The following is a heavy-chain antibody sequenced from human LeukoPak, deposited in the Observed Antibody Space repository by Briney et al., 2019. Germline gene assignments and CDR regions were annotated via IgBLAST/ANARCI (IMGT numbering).Heavy chain of an antibody. V-gene: IGHV3-30-3*01. CDR3: ARGLEYSSSSDY. J-gene: IGHJ4*02. CDR2: ISYDGSNK. D-gene: IGHD6-6*01. Sequence: PGGSLRLSCAASGFTFSSYAMHWVRQATGKGLEWVAVISYDGSNKYYADSVKGRFTISRDNSKNTLYLQMNSLRAEDTAVYYCARGLEYSSSSDYWGQGTLVTVSS. CDR1: GFTFSSYA.